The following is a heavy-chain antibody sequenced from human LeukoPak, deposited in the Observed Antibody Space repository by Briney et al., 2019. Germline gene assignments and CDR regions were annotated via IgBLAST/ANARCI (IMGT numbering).Heavy chain of an antibody. CDR3: ARDPHVVEAAGQVDY. V-gene: IGHV3-33*01. D-gene: IGHD6-13*01. CDR1: RFTFSNYG. J-gene: IGHJ4*02. Sequence: GGSLRLSCAASRFTFSNYGMHWVRQAPGKGLEWVAVIWYDGSNQQYAESVKGRFTVSRDNSKYMLYLQVNSLRAEDTGVYYCARDPHVVEAAGQVDYWGQGTLVTVSS. CDR2: IWYDGSNQ.